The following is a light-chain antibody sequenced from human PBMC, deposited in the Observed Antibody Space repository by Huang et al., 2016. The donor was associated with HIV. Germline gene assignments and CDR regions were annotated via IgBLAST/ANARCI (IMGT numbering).Light chain of an antibody. CDR2: AAC. CDR1: QDISSY. V-gene: IGKV1-9*01. Sequence: IQLTQSPSSLSASVGDRVTITCRASQDISSYLDWYQQKPGKAPKLLIYAACTLESGLPSRLNGSGSGTEFTHTINNLQPEDLATDYCLQLSSYPGTFGPRTNVDV. CDR3: LQLSSYPGT. J-gene: IGKJ3*01.